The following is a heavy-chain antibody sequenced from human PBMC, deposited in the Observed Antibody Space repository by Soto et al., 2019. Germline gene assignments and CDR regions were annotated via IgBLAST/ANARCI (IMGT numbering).Heavy chain of an antibody. CDR1: GDSVSSNSAA. Sequence: SQTLSLTCAISGDSVSSNSAAWNWIRQSPSRGLECLGRTYYRSKWYNDYAVYVKSRIAINPVTSKNHFSPQLNSVTPENTAVYSCASGSRSGWSNNWFDPWGQGTLVTVSS. J-gene: IGHJ5*02. CDR3: ASGSRSGWSNNWFDP. V-gene: IGHV6-1*01. D-gene: IGHD6-19*01. CDR2: TYYRSKWYN.